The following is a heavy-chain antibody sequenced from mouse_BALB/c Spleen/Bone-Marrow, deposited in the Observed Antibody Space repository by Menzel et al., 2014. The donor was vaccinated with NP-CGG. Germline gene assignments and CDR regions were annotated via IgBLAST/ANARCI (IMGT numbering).Heavy chain of an antibody. CDR1: GYSITSGYY. J-gene: IGHJ4*01. D-gene: IGHD2-3*01. V-gene: IGHV3-6*02. CDR2: ISYDGSN. CDR3: ARWLLHYYAMDY. Sequence: EVKVEESGPGLVKPSQSLSLTCSVTGYSITSGYYWNWIGQFPGNKLEWMGYISYDGSNNYNPSLKNRISITRDTSKNQFFLKLNSVTTEDTATYYCARWLLHYYAMDYWGQGTSVTVSS.